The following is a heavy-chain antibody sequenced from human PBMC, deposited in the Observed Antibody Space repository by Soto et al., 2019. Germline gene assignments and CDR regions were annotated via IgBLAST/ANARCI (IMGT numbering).Heavy chain of an antibody. CDR2: IDDSGST. CDR3: ARDSLIVVVPAAMRPYYYYYGVED. D-gene: IGHD2-2*01. Sequence: SETLSLTCTISGDSISSYYWSWIRQSPGKGLEWIGYIDDSGSTNYNPSLKSRVNISIDTSKNQFSLKLSSVTAADTAVYYCARDSLIVVVPAAMRPYYYYYGVEDWGQGTTVTVPS. J-gene: IGHJ6*02. CDR1: GDSISSYY. V-gene: IGHV4-59*12.